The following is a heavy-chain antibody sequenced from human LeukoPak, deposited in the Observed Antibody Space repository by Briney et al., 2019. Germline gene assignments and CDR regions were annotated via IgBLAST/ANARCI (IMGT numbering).Heavy chain of an antibody. CDR1: GFTFSSSA. D-gene: IGHD6-19*01. CDR3: VRNLAVAGTCFDS. CDR2: IKQDGSDR. Sequence: GGSLRLSCAASGFTFSSSAMSWVRQAPGTGLEWVANIKQDGSDRNYVASMRGRFTISRDNAESSLYLQMNSLRAEDTAVYYCVRNLAVAGTCFDSWGQGTLVTVSS. J-gene: IGHJ4*02. V-gene: IGHV3-7*03.